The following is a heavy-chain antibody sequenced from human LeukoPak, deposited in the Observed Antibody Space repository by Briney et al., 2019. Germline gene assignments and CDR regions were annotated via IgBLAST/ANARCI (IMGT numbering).Heavy chain of an antibody. CDR3: AKAAAAPGFDF. CDR2: VSGSGDRM. D-gene: IGHD6-13*01. Sequence: GGSLRLSCAASGFTFSSYSMNWVRQAPGKGLEWVATVSGSGDRMYHADSVKGRFTISRDNSKNTIYLQMNSLRAEDTALYYCAKAAAAPGFDFWGQGTLVTVSS. J-gene: IGHJ4*02. V-gene: IGHV3-23*01. CDR1: GFTFSSYS.